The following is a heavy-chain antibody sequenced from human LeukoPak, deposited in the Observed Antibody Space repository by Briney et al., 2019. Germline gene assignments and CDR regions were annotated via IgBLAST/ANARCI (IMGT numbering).Heavy chain of an antibody. Sequence: GGSLRLSCAASGLAFSSYAMSWVRQAPGKGLEWVSAISGGGSTTYYADSVKGRFTISRDNSKNTLYLQINSLRAEDTAVYYCARDPGYSGSYLFDYWGQGTLVTVSS. CDR3: ARDPGYSGSYLFDY. J-gene: IGHJ4*02. CDR2: ISGGGSTT. V-gene: IGHV3-23*01. CDR1: GLAFSSYA. D-gene: IGHD1-26*01.